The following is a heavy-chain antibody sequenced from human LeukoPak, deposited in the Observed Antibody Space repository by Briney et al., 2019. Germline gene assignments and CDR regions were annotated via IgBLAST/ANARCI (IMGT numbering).Heavy chain of an antibody. CDR1: GGSISSYY. CDR3: ARGSSDFWSGSTTVFDY. CDR2: IYYSGST. D-gene: IGHD3-3*01. J-gene: IGHJ4*02. V-gene: IGHV4-59*01. Sequence: SETLSLTCTVSGGSISSYYWSWIRQPPGKGLEWIGYIYYSGSTNYNPSLKSRVTISVDTSKNQFSLKLSSVTAADTAVYYCARGSSDFWSGSTTVFDYWGQGTLVTVSS.